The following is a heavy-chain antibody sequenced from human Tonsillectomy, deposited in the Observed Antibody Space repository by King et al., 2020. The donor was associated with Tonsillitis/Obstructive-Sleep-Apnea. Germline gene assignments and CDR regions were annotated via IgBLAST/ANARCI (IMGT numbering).Heavy chain of an antibody. CDR1: GFTFDDYA. CDR3: TKDLSIATSGTPGDAFDI. J-gene: IGHJ3*02. Sequence: VQLVESGGGLVQPGRSLRLSCAASGFTFDDYAMYWVRQAPGKGLEWVSGISWNSAKLVYADTVKGRFTISRDNAKHSVYLQLNSLRTEDTALYYCTKDLSIATSGTPGDAFDIWGEGTMVTVSS. D-gene: IGHD6-13*01. V-gene: IGHV3-9*01. CDR2: ISWNSAKL.